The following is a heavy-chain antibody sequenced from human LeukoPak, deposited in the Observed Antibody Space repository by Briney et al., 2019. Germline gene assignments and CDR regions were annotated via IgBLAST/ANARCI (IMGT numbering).Heavy chain of an antibody. CDR3: ARDESYYYDSSGCSLDY. Sequence: PGGSLRLSCAASGFTFSSYGMHWVRQAPGKGLEWVAVIWYDGSNKYYADSVKGRFTISRDNSKNTLYLQMNSLRAEDTAVYYCARDESYYYDSSGCSLDYWGQGTLVTVSS. J-gene: IGHJ4*02. CDR2: IWYDGSNK. D-gene: IGHD3-22*01. CDR1: GFTFSSYG. V-gene: IGHV3-33*01.